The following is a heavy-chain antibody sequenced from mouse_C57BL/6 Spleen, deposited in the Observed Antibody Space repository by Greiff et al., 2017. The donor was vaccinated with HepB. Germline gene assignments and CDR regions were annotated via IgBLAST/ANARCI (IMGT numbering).Heavy chain of an antibody. CDR2: INPNNGGT. CDR1: GYTFTDYN. V-gene: IGHV1-22*01. CDR3: GRAGNGYDGYAMDY. D-gene: IGHD2-2*01. J-gene: IGHJ4*01. Sequence: EVQVVESGPELVKPGASVKMSCKASGYTFTDYNMHWVKQSHGKSLEWIGYINPNNGGTSYNQKFKGKATLTVNKSSSTAYMELRSLTSEDSAVYYCGRAGNGYDGYAMDYWGQGTSVTVSS.